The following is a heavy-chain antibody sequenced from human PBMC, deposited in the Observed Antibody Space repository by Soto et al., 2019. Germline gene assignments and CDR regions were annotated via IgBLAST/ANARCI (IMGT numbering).Heavy chain of an antibody. CDR1: GFGFRSYE. Sequence: GGSLSLSCVASGFGFRSYEMNWVRQAPGKGLEWVSNIRANDESIYYADSVKGRVSVSRDNAKNSLFLEMNSLRVDDTAVYYCARETLRDAIDIWGQGTMVTVSS. J-gene: IGHJ3*02. CDR2: IRANDESI. CDR3: ARETLRDAIDI. V-gene: IGHV3-48*03.